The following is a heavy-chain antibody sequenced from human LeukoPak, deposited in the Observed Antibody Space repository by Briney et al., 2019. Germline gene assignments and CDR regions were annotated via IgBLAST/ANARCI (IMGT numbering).Heavy chain of an antibody. D-gene: IGHD3-10*01. J-gene: IGHJ3*02. CDR2: ISRSGSTR. Sequence: PGGSLRLSCAASGFTFSSYEMNWVRQAPGKGLEWVSYISRSGSTRYYADSVKGRFTISRDNAKNSLYLQMNSLRAEDTAVYYCARVATMVRVPLDALDIWGQGTMVSVSS. V-gene: IGHV3-48*03. CDR3: ARVATMVRVPLDALDI. CDR1: GFTFSSYE.